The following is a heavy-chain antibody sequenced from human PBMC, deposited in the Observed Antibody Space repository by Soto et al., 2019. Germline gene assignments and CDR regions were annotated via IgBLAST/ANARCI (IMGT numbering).Heavy chain of an antibody. Sequence: ASVNVSCKSSGYTFTSYAIHWVRQAPGQRLEWMGWINAGNGNTKYSQKFQGRVTITRDTSASTAYMELSSLRSEDTAVYYCARARPPLGSRYYYGMDVWGQGTTVTVSS. J-gene: IGHJ6*02. D-gene: IGHD3-10*01. V-gene: IGHV1-3*01. CDR1: GYTFTSYA. CDR3: ARARPPLGSRYYYGMDV. CDR2: INAGNGNT.